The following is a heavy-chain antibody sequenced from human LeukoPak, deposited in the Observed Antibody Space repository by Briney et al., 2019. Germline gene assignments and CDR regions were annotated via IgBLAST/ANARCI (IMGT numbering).Heavy chain of an antibody. J-gene: IGHJ5*02. CDR2: ISISSGTI. Sequence: GGSLRLSCAASGFTFSSYSMNWVRQAPGKGLEWVSYISISSGTIYYADSVKGRFTISRDNAKNSLFLQMNSLRAEDTAVYYCARVRASSSWYHWFDPWGQGALVTVSS. D-gene: IGHD6-13*01. CDR1: GFTFSSYS. CDR3: ARVRASSSWYHWFDP. V-gene: IGHV3-48*01.